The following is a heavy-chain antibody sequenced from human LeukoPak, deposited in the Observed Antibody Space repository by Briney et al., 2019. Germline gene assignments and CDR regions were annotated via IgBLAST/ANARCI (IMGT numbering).Heavy chain of an antibody. D-gene: IGHD3-22*01. CDR3: ARSWVVITQPYWYFDL. Sequence: SETLSLTCTVSGGSISSSIYYWGWIRQPPGKGLEWIGSIYYSGSTYDNPSLKSRVTISVNTSKNQFSLKLTSVTAADTAVYYCARSWVVITQPYWYFDLWGRGTLVTVSS. J-gene: IGHJ2*01. V-gene: IGHV4-39*07. CDR1: GGSISSSIYY. CDR2: IYYSGST.